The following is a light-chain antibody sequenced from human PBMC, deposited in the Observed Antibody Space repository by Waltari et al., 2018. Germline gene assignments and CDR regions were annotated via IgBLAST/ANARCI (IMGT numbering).Light chain of an antibody. V-gene: IGKV1-39*01. CDR2: AAS. Sequence: IQMTQSPSSLSASVGDRVSITCRASQYISDYSNWYQQKPGKAPKLLISAASSLQSGVPSRFRGSGSGPVFTLTISTLQPEDFATYYCQQSKNAPLTFGGGTRVEI. CDR1: QYISDY. J-gene: IGKJ4*01. CDR3: QQSKNAPLT.